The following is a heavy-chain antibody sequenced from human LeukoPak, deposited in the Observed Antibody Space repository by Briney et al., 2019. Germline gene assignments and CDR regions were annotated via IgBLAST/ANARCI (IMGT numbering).Heavy chain of an antibody. CDR1: GYTFTSYD. CDR3: ARVLGDFWSGYYTP. Sequence: ASVKVSCKASGYTFTSYDINWVRQATGQGLEWMGWMNPNSGNTDYAQKFQGRVTMTRNTSISTAYMELSSLRSEDTAVYYCARVLGDFWSGYYTPWGQGTLVTVSS. J-gene: IGHJ5*02. CDR2: MNPNSGNT. D-gene: IGHD3-3*01. V-gene: IGHV1-8*01.